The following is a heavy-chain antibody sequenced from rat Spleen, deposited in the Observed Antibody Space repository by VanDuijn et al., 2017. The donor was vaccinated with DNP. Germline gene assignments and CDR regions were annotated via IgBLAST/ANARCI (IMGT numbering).Heavy chain of an antibody. CDR1: GFTFSDYY. CDR3: ARHSGRLSGYYVLDA. J-gene: IGHJ4*01. V-gene: IGHV5S23*01. Sequence: EVQLVESGGGLVQPGNSLKLSCAASGFTFSDYYMAWVRQTPTKGLEWVASIHTGDNTYYSGSVKGRFTVSRDDAESTLYLQMDSLRSEDTATYYCARHSGRLSGYYVLDAWGQGASVTVSS. CDR2: IHTGDNT. D-gene: IGHD4-3*01.